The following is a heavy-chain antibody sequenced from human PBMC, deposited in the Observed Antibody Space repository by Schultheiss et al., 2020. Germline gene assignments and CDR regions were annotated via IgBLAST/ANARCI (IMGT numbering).Heavy chain of an antibody. CDR3: AHLDFGYDSVGGLFDGFDV. V-gene: IGHV2-5*02. CDR1: GFSLGTSGVG. J-gene: IGHJ3*01. CDR2: FYWDDDK. D-gene: IGHD5-12*01. Sequence: SGPTLVKPTQTLTLTCTFSGFSLGTSGVGVGWIRQPPGKALEWLAVFYWDDDKRYSPSLRSRLTMSKDLSRNQVVLTMTNMDPVDTGTYYCAHLDFGYDSVGGLFDGFDVWGQGTMVTVSS.